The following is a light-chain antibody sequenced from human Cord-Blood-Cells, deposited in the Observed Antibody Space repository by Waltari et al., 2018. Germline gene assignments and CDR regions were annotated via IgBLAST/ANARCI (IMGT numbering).Light chain of an antibody. V-gene: IGKV1-9*01. CDR1: QCISRY. Sequence: IQLTQSPSFRSASVGDRVPITCRASQCISRYVAWYQQNTGKAPKLLIYAASTLQSGVPSRFSGSGSGTEFTLTISSLQTEDFATYCCQQLNSYPFTFGPGTKVDIK. CDR2: AAS. CDR3: QQLNSYPFT. J-gene: IGKJ3*01.